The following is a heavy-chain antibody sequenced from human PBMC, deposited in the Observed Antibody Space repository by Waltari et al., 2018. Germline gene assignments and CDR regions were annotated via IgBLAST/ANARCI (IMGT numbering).Heavy chain of an antibody. CDR2: IYSSGST. Sequence: QVQLQESGPGLVKASETLSLTCTVSGGSISGYYWSWIRQPPGKGLEWIGYIYSSGSTNYNPSLKSRVTISLDTSKNQFSLKLSSVTAADTAVYYCARFIRLQLDWFDPWGQGALVTVSS. CDR1: GGSISGYY. V-gene: IGHV4-59*08. CDR3: ARFIRLQLDWFDP. D-gene: IGHD4-4*01. J-gene: IGHJ5*02.